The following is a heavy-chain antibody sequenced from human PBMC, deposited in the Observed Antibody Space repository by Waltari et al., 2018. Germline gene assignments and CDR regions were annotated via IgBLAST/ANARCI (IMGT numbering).Heavy chain of an antibody. Sequence: QVQLVESGGGVVQPGTSLSLSCAASGFTSSSLGLHWVRQAPGKGLEWVAGISYDGSDEYYADSVKGRFIISRDNSKNTLYLRMNSLRLEDTAVYYCAKDGAWTTVFYFESWGQGTLVPVSS. CDR1: GFTSSSLG. CDR2: ISYDGSDE. V-gene: IGHV3-30*18. CDR3: AKDGAWTTVFYFES. J-gene: IGHJ4*02. D-gene: IGHD4-17*01.